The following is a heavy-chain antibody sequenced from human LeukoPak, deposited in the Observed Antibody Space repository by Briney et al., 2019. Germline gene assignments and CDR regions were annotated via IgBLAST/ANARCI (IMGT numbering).Heavy chain of an antibody. V-gene: IGHV4-31*03. Sequence: SETLSLTCTVSGGSISSSTYYWGWIRQHPGKGLEWIGYIYYSGSTYYNPSLKSRITISVDTSKNQFSLKLSSVTAADTAVYYCARGFGSGSSFDYWGQGTLVTVSS. CDR2: IYYSGST. D-gene: IGHD3-10*01. CDR3: ARGFGSGSSFDY. J-gene: IGHJ4*02. CDR1: GGSISSSTYY.